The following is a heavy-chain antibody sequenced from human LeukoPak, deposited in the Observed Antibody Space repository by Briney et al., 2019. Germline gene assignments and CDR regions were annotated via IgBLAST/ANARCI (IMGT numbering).Heavy chain of an antibody. D-gene: IGHD6-19*01. V-gene: IGHV4-39*07. CDR1: GGSIPISTYY. J-gene: IGHJ4*02. CDR3: ARGTLYSGWSYYFDS. Sequence: ETLSLTCTVSGGSIPISTYYWGWVRQPPGKGLEWIGSIYYSGTTKYNPSLKSRVTISVDNSNNKFSLRLSSVTAADTALYYCARGTLYSGWSYYFDSWGQGTLVTVSS. CDR2: IYYSGTT.